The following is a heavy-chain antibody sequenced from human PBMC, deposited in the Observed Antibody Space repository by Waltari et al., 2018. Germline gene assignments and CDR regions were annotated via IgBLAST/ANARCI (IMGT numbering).Heavy chain of an antibody. V-gene: IGHV4-31*03. CDR3: ARGTLIREVSPLEFDS. CDR1: GVSINSGGYY. CDR2: IFLIANS. Sequence: QVQLQESGPGLVKPSQTLSLTCTVSGVSINSGGYYWNWIRQHPGKGLQWIGHIFLIANSSYNPSLKSRVTISVDRSKNQFSLKLKSVTAADTAVYYCARGTLIREVSPLEFDSWGQGTFVTVSS. J-gene: IGHJ4*02. D-gene: IGHD3-10*01.